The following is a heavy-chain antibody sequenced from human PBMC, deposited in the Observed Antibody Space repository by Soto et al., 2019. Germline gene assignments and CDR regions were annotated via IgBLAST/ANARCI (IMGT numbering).Heavy chain of an antibody. J-gene: IGHJ4*02. CDR2: IYYSGST. V-gene: IGHV4-39*01. CDR1: GGSISSSSYY. CDR3: ARRAVVETYFDY. Sequence: QLQLQESGPELVKPSETLSLTCTVSGGSISSSSYYWGWIRQPPGKGLEWIGSIYYSGSTYYNPSLKSRVTISVDTSKNQFSLKLSSVTAADTAVYYCARRAVVETYFDYWGQGTLVTVSS. D-gene: IGHD3-22*01.